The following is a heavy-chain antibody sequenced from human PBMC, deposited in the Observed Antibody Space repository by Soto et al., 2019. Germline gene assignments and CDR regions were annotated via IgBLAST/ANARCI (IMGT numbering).Heavy chain of an antibody. D-gene: IGHD2-15*01. CDR1: GGSISSGGYY. Sequence: SETLSLTCTVSGGSISSGGYYWSWIRQHPGKGLEWIGYIYYSGSTNYNPSLKSRVTISVDTSKNQFSLKLSSVTAADTAVYYCARPALGYCSGGSCHPSGMDVWGQGTTVTVSS. J-gene: IGHJ6*02. V-gene: IGHV4-61*08. CDR3: ARPALGYCSGGSCHPSGMDV. CDR2: IYYSGST.